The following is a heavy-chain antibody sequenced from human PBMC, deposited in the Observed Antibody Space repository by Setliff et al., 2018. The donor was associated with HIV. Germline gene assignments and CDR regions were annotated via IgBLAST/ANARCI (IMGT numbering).Heavy chain of an antibody. D-gene: IGHD5-18*01. Sequence: SVKVSCKASGYTFTTYAINWVRQAPGQGLEWMGGIISIFDKANYAQKFHGRLTITADDSTRPVYMELNSLGSGDTAVYYCARGGVRGYSYGEAFDIWGQGTLVTVSS. CDR2: IISIFDKA. CDR3: ARGGVRGYSYGEAFDI. J-gene: IGHJ3*02. CDR1: GYTFTTYA. V-gene: IGHV1-69*13.